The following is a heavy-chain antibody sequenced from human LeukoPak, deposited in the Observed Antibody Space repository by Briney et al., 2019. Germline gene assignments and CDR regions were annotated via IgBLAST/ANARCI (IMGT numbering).Heavy chain of an antibody. CDR2: IHYSGST. J-gene: IGHJ5*02. CDR3: ARQEAWIQLWLP. CDR1: SGSISGHY. Sequence: PSETLSLTCTVSSGSISGHYWSWVRQPPGKRLEWIGYIHYSGSTHYNPSLKSRVTISVDTSKNQFSLKLSSVTAADTAVYYCARQEAWIQLWLPWGQGTLVTVSS. D-gene: IGHD5-18*01. V-gene: IGHV4-59*08.